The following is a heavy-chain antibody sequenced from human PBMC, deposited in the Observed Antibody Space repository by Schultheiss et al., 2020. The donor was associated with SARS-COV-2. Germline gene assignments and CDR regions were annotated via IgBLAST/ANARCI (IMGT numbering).Heavy chain of an antibody. J-gene: IGHJ6*02. CDR1: GGSFSGYY. Sequence: SQTLSLTCAVYGGSFSGYYWSWIRQPPGKGLEYIGEISRSGSTNYNPSLKSRVTISVDTSKNQFSLKLNSVTAADTAVYYCARVYSHYVYGMDVWGQGTTVTVSS. D-gene: IGHD3-16*01. CDR2: ISRSGST. CDR3: ARVYSHYVYGMDV. V-gene: IGHV4-34*01.